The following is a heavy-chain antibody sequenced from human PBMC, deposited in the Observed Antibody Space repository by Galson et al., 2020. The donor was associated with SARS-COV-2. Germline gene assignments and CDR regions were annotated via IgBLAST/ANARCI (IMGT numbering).Heavy chain of an antibody. J-gene: IGHJ6*03. Sequence: SETLSLTCAVYGGSFSGHYWTWIRQPPGKGLEWIGEINHSGSTNYNPSLKSRVTMSVDTSKRQFSLNLGSVTAADTAVYYCARTPSSNWNKLYYYYMDVWGKGTTVTV. D-gene: IGHD1-20*01. CDR3: ARTPSSNWNKLYYYYMDV. CDR1: GGSFSGHY. V-gene: IGHV4-34*01. CDR2: INHSGST.